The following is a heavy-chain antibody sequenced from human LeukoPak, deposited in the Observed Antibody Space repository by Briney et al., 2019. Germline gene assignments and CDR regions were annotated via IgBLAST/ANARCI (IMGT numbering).Heavy chain of an antibody. D-gene: IGHD1-26*01. V-gene: IGHV3-21*01. J-gene: IGHJ3*02. CDR2: ISSGSSYI. CDR3: ARVSWELNDAFDI. Sequence: GGSLRLSCAASGFTFSSYSMNWVRQAPGKGLEWVSSISSGSSYIYYADSVKGRFTISRDNAKNSLYLQMNSLRAEDTAVYYCARVSWELNDAFDIWGQGTMVTVSS. CDR1: GFTFSSYS.